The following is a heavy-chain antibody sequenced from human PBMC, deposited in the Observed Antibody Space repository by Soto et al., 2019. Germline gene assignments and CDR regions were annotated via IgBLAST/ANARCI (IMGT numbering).Heavy chain of an antibody. CDR1: GYTFTSYV. D-gene: IGHD6-19*01. Sequence: QVQLVQSGAEVKKPGASVKVSCRASGYTFTSYVISWVRQAPAQGLEGMGWISAYNGNTNFAQTLQGRVTMTTDTSTSTAHMELRSLRSDDTAVYYCARVVATVAGPSGMDVWGQGTTVTVSS. CDR2: ISAYNGNT. V-gene: IGHV1-18*01. CDR3: ARVVATVAGPSGMDV. J-gene: IGHJ6*02.